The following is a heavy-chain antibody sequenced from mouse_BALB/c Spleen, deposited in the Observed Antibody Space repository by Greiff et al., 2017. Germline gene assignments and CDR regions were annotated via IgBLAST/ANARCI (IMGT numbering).Heavy chain of an antibody. CDR1: GFTFSSYA. Sequence: EVKLMESGGGLVKPGGSLKLSCAASGFTFSSYAMSWVRQTPEKRLEWVASISSGGSTYYPDSVKGRFTNSRDNARNILYLQMSSLRSEDTAMYYCARGRERYDGYYFDYWGQGTTLTVSS. CDR3: ARGRERYDGYYFDY. CDR2: ISSGGST. V-gene: IGHV5-6-5*01. J-gene: IGHJ2*01. D-gene: IGHD2-14*01.